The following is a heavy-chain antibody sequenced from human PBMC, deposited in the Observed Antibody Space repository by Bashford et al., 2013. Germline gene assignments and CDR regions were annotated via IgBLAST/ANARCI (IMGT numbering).Heavy chain of an antibody. CDR3: ARMHSSGWEYYYGMDV. Sequence: SSETLSLTCAVYGGSFSGYYWSWIRQPPGKGLEWIGEINHSGSTNYNPSLKSRVTISVDTSKNQFSLKLSSVTAADTAVYYCARMHSSGWEYYYGMDVWGQGTTVTVSS. D-gene: IGHD6-19*01. CDR2: INHSGST. J-gene: IGHJ6*02. CDR1: GGSFSGYY. V-gene: IGHV4-34*01.